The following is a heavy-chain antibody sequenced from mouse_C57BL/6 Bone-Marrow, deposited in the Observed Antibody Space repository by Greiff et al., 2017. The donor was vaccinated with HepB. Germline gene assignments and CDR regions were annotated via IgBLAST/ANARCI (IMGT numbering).Heavy chain of an antibody. CDR2: FYPGSGSI. D-gene: IGHD3-2*02. CDR1: GYTFTEYT. Sequence: VQLQESGAELVKPGASVKLSCKASGYTFTEYTIHWVKQRSGQGLEWIGWFYPGSGSIKYNEKFKGKATLTADKSSSTVYMELSRLTSEDSAVYFCARHPLRQLRLRTSYYFDYWGQGTTLTVSS. V-gene: IGHV1-62-2*01. CDR3: ARHPLRQLRLRTSYYFDY. J-gene: IGHJ2*01.